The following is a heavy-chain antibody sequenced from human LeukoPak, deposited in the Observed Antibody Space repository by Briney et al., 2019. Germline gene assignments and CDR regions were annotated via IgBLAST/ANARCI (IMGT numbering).Heavy chain of an antibody. Sequence: GASVKVSCKASGYTFTGYYMHWVRQAPGQGLEWMGWINPNSGGTNYAQKFQGRVTMTRDTSISTAYMELSRLRSDDTAVYYCARGFTMIVPGLVVYWGQGTLVTVSS. CDR3: ARGFTMIVPGLVVY. CDR2: INPNSGGT. CDR1: GYTFTGYY. J-gene: IGHJ4*02. D-gene: IGHD3-22*01. V-gene: IGHV1-2*02.